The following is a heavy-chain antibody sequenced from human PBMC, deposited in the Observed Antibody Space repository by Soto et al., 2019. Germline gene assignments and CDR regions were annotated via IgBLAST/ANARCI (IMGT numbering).Heavy chain of an antibody. D-gene: IGHD2-2*01. CDR3: ARVGGSSTSCYVTGCYYYYMDV. CDR1: GGSISSGGYY. J-gene: IGHJ6*03. V-gene: IGHV4-31*03. Sequence: PSETLSLTCTVSGGSISSGGYYWSWIRQHPGKGLEWIGYIYYSGSTYYNPSLKSRVTISVDTSKNQFSLKLSSVTAADTAVYYCARVGGSSTSCYVTGCYYYYMDVWGKGTTVTVSS. CDR2: IYYSGST.